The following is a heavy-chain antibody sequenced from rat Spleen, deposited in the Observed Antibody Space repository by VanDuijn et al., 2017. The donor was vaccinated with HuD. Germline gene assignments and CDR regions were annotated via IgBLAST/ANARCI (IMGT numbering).Heavy chain of an antibody. CDR3: ATRDGGYPG. V-gene: IGHV5-25*01. CDR2: INTGGGNT. CDR1: GFTFTNYY. Sequence: EVQLVESGGGLVQPGRSVKLSCAASGFTFTNYYMAWVRQVPTKGLEWVASINTGGGNTYYRESVKGRFTISRDNAKSTLYLQMDSLRSDDTATYYCATRDGGYPGWGQGTLVTVSS. D-gene: IGHD1-11*01. J-gene: IGHJ3*01.